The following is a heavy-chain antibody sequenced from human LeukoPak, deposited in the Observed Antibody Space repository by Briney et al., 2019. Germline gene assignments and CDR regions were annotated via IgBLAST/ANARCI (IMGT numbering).Heavy chain of an antibody. CDR1: GFTFSSHW. CDR3: ARQNYFDY. Sequence: GGSLSHSCAPSGFTFSSHWLHWVRQAPAKGLAWVSRINSDGSSTSYADSVKGRFTISRDNAKNTLYLQMNSLRAEETAVYYCARQNYFDYWGQGTLVTVSS. CDR2: INSDGSST. V-gene: IGHV3-74*01. J-gene: IGHJ4*02.